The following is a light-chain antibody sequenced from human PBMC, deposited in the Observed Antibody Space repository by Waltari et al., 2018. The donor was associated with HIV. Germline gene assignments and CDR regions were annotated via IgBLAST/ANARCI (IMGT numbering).Light chain of an antibody. V-gene: IGLV2-23*02. J-gene: IGLJ3*02. CDR2: EVN. CDR1: SSDVGSYNL. Sequence: QSALTQPASVSGSPGQSITISCTGTSSDVGSYNLVSWYQQHPGNAPKLIIYEVNQRPSLVSIRFAGAKSGITASLTISGLQAEDEADYYCCSYAGSRTLWVFGGGTKVTVL. CDR3: CSYAGSRTLWV.